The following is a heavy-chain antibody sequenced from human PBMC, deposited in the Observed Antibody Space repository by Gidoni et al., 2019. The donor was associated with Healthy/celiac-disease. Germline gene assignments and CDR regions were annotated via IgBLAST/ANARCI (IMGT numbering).Heavy chain of an antibody. Sequence: QVTLKESGPVLVKPTETLTLTCTVSGFSLSNARMGVSWIRQPPGKALEWLAHIFSNDEKSYSTSLKSRLTISKDTSKSQVVLTMTNMDPVDTATYYCARRLYDSSALDWYFDLWGRGTLVTVSS. CDR2: IFSNDEK. CDR3: ARRLYDSSALDWYFDL. D-gene: IGHD3-22*01. J-gene: IGHJ2*01. CDR1: GFSLSNARMG. V-gene: IGHV2-26*01.